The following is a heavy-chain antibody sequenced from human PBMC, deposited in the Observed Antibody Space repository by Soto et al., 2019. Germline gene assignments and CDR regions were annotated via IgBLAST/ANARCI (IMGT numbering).Heavy chain of an antibody. CDR2: INTGNGNT. Sequence: ASVKVSCKASGYTFTSYAMHWVRQAPGQRLEWMGWINTGNGNTKYSQKFQGRVTITRDTSASTAYMELSSLRSEDTAVYYCAREPPSEYGSGSYYNVYWGQGTLVTVSS. V-gene: IGHV1-3*04. CDR1: GYTFTSYA. CDR3: AREPPSEYGSGSYYNVY. J-gene: IGHJ4*02. D-gene: IGHD3-10*01.